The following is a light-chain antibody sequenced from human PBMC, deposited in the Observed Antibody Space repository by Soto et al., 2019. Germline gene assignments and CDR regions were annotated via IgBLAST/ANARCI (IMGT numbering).Light chain of an antibody. CDR3: QQYHLYWT. Sequence: DIPLTQSPSDVSASVGDRVTPICRASQRIATWLACYQRHPGSAPKLLIYGASTLQSGVPSRFSGSGSGAEFTLTIDNLHPEDFATYYCQQYHLYWTFGPGTKVDIK. CDR1: QRIATW. J-gene: IGKJ1*01. CDR2: GAS. V-gene: IGKV1-5*02.